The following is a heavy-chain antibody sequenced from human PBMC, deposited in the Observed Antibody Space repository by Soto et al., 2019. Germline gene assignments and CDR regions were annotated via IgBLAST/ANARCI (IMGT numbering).Heavy chain of an antibody. V-gene: IGHV1-8*02. Sequence: ASVKVSCKASGYTFTSYGISWVRQAPGQGLEWLGWMNPNSGNTSYVKKFQGRVTMTRDTSMSTAYMELSSLRSEDTAVYYCARGRYCISTSCYGVVAFDIWGQGTMVTVSS. D-gene: IGHD2-2*01. CDR3: ARGRYCISTSCYGVVAFDI. CDR2: MNPNSGNT. CDR1: GYTFTSYG. J-gene: IGHJ3*02.